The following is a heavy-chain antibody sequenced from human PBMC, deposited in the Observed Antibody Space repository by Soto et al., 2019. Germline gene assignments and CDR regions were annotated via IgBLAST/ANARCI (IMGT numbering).Heavy chain of an antibody. D-gene: IGHD3-22*01. CDR1: GYSFTSYW. J-gene: IGHJ6*02. Sequence: PGESLKISCMGSGYSFTSYWIGWVRQMPGKGLEWMGIIYPGDSDTRYSPSFQGQVTISADKSISTAYLQWSSLKASDTAMYYCAITSQTLNYDSSGYYYPHFYGMDVWGQGTMVTVSS. CDR3: AITSQTLNYDSSGYYYPHFYGMDV. CDR2: IYPGDSDT. V-gene: IGHV5-51*01.